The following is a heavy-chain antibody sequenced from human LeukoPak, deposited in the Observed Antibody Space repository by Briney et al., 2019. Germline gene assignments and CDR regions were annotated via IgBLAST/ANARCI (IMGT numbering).Heavy chain of an antibody. J-gene: IGHJ4*02. D-gene: IGHD1-26*01. CDR3: EKEGFLGSFHS. Sequence: PGARLRLSCVASGFTLSSNAMGWVRQAPGEGLEWVSTISGSVGSTYDADSVTGRFTISRGNSKNTLYLQMNSLRAEDTAIYYCEKEGFLGSFHSWGPGTLVTDSS. CDR2: ISGSVGST. CDR1: GFTLSSNA. V-gene: IGHV3-23*01.